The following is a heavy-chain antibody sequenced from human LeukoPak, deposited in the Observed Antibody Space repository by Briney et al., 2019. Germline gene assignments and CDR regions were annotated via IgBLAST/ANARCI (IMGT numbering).Heavy chain of an antibody. CDR3: ARDKNSDLEY. CDR1: GYTFTSHG. V-gene: IGHV1-18*01. CDR2: ISTYNGNT. Sequence: ASVKVSCKTSGYTFTSHGISWMRQAPGQGLEWMGWISTYNGNTNYAQNLQGRVTMTTDTSTSTAYMELRSLRSDDTAVYYCARDKNSDLEYWGQGTLVTVSS. D-gene: IGHD4-23*01. J-gene: IGHJ4*02.